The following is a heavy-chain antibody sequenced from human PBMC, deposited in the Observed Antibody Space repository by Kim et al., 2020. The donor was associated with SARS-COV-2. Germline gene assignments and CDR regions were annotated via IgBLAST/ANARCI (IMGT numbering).Heavy chain of an antibody. CDR1: GYSFTSYW. Sequence: GESLKISCTGSGYSFTSYWNGWVRQTPGKGLEWMGIIYPGDSDTRYSPSFQGQVTISADKSISTAYLQWSSLKASDTDMYYCARHAGYNSSWYGYWGQGTLVTPSS. D-gene: IGHD6-13*01. CDR2: IYPGDSDT. V-gene: IGHV5-51*01. CDR3: ARHAGYNSSWYGY. J-gene: IGHJ4*02.